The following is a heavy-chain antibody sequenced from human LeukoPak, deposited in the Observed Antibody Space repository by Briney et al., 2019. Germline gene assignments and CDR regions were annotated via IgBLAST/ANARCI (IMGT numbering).Heavy chain of an antibody. CDR2: IYYSGST. CDR1: GGSISSSSYY. Sequence: PSETLSLTCTVSGGSISSSSYYWGWIRQPPGKGLEWIGSIYYSGSTYYNPSLKSRVTISVDTSKNQFSLKLSSVTAADTAVYYCAGLGYGDPDIDYWGQGTLVTVSS. D-gene: IGHD4-17*01. J-gene: IGHJ4*02. V-gene: IGHV4-39*01. CDR3: AGLGYGDPDIDY.